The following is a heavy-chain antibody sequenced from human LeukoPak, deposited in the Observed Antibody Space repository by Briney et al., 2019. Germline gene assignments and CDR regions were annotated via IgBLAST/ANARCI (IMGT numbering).Heavy chain of an antibody. V-gene: IGHV3-48*01. CDR2: ISSSSNII. CDR1: GFTFSNYN. J-gene: IGHJ4*02. Sequence: PGGSLRLSCAASGFTFSNYNMNWVRQPPGKGPQWVSYISSSSNIIYYADSVKGRFTISRDNAKNSLLLQMNSLRAEDTAVYYCARDFAREFTIDYWGQGTLVTVSS. CDR3: ARDFAREFTIDY. D-gene: IGHD3-10*01.